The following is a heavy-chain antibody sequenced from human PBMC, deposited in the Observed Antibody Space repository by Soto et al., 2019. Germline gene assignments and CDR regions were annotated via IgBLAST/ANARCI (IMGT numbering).Heavy chain of an antibody. Sequence: GESLKISCKGSGYTFSQYWIGWVRQTPGKGLEWMGMIYPGDSDARYSPSFEGQVTFSVDKSINTAYLQWNSLKASDTAMYYCAGQGGEYNTMSDYWGQGTLVTVSS. CDR3: AGQGGEYNTMSDY. CDR1: GYTFSQYW. CDR2: IYPGDSDA. V-gene: IGHV5-51*01. J-gene: IGHJ4*02. D-gene: IGHD3-10*01.